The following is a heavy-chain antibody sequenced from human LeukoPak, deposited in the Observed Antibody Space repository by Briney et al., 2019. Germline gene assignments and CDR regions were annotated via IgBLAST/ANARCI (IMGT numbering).Heavy chain of an antibody. V-gene: IGHV3-48*03. CDR3: AQIAVAGHDAFDI. Sequence: QSGGSLRLSCAASGFTFSSYEMNWVRQAPGKGLEWVSYISSSGSTIYYADSVKGRFTISRDNSKNTLYLQMNSLRAEDTAVYYCAQIAVAGHDAFDIWGQGTMVTVSS. D-gene: IGHD6-19*01. CDR1: GFTFSSYE. J-gene: IGHJ3*02. CDR2: ISSSGSTI.